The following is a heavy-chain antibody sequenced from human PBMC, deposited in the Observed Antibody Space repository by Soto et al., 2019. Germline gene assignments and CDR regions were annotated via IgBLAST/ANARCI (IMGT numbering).Heavy chain of an antibody. CDR2: IIPIFGTA. CDR1: GGTFSSYA. J-gene: IGHJ5*02. Sequence: GASVKVSCKASGGTFSSYAISWVRQAAGQGLEWMGGIIPIFGTANYAQKFQGRVTITADESTSTAYMELSSLRSEDTAVYYCARSPSGYYDSSGPGMNWFDPWGQGTLVTVSS. CDR3: ARSPSGYYDSSGPGMNWFDP. D-gene: IGHD3-22*01. V-gene: IGHV1-69*13.